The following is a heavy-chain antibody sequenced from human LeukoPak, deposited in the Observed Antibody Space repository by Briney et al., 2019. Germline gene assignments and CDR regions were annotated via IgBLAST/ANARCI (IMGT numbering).Heavy chain of an antibody. J-gene: IGHJ3*02. CDR2: INPNSGGT. Sequence: ASVKVSCKASGYTFTGYYMHWVRQAPGQGLEWMGWINPNSGGTNYAQKFQGWVTMTRDTSISTACMELSRLRSDDTAVYYCARGGELRYFDWLLSGAFDIWGQGTMVTVSS. CDR1: GYTFTGYY. D-gene: IGHD3-9*01. V-gene: IGHV1-2*04. CDR3: ARGGELRYFDWLLSGAFDI.